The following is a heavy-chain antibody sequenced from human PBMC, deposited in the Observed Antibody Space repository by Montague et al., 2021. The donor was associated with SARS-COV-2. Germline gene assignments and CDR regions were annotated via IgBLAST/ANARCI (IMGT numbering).Heavy chain of an antibody. CDR2: LCYNSGNK. Sequence: SLRLSCAASGFTFSSFGMHWVRQAPGKGLEWVAALCYNSGNKYYADSVKGRFTISRDNSKNTLYLQMNSLRAEDTAVYYCARELRGLRPSWYGLDAWGQGTMVTVSS. CDR3: ARELRGLRPSWYGLDA. J-gene: IGHJ5*02. V-gene: IGHV3-33*01. D-gene: IGHD6-13*01. CDR1: GFTFSSFG.